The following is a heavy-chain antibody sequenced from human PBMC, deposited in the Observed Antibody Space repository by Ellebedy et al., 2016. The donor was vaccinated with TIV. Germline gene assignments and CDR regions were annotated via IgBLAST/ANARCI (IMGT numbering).Heavy chain of an antibody. V-gene: IGHV1-18*04. CDR2: ISGHKPDT. D-gene: IGHD2/OR15-2a*01. CDR3: ARDFYETDHWFDTFDI. Sequence: ASVKVSCKASGYTFSSYGISWVRQAPGQGLEWMGWISGHKPDTNRAQKFQGRVTMTTDTSTSTAYMELRTLRSDETAVYYCARDFYETDHWFDTFDIWGQGTMVAVSS. CDR1: GYTFSSYG. J-gene: IGHJ3*02.